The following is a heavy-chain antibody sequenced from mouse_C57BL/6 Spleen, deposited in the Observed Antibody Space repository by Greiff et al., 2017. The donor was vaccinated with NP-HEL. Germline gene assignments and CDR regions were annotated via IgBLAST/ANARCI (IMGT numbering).Heavy chain of an antibody. J-gene: IGHJ4*01. V-gene: IGHV1-18*01. CDR1: GYTFTDYN. Sequence: EVKVVESGPELVKPGASVKIPCKASGYTFTDYNMDWVKQSHGKSLEWIGDINPNNGGTIYNQKFKGKATLTVDKSSSTAYMELRSLTSEDTAVYYCARGLRRDYAMDYRGQGTSVTVSS. CDR2: INPNNGGT. CDR3: ARGLRRDYAMDY. D-gene: IGHD2-4*01.